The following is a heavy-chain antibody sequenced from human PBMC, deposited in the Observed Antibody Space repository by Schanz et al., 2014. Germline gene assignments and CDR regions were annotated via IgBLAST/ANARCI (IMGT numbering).Heavy chain of an antibody. Sequence: QLVGSGGGLIQPGGSLRLSCTASGFAFSSYSMNWVRQAPGKGLEWVSYISSSGTTIYYADSVKGRFTISRDNAKTSLYVQIISLRYVDTAVYYSARKESWGIAGAGSNHVLNCMHAWGQGSPVIVSS. CDR3: ARKESWGIAGAGSNHVLNCMHA. V-gene: IGHV3-48*02. CDR2: ISSSGTTI. D-gene: IGHD6-13*01. J-gene: IGHJ6*02. CDR1: GFAFSSYS.